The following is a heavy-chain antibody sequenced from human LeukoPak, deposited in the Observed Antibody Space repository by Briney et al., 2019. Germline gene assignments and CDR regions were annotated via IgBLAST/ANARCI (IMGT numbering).Heavy chain of an antibody. Sequence: ASVKVSCKASGYTFTGYYMHWVRQAPGQGVEWMGWINPNSCGTNYAQKFQGRVTMTMDTSISAAYMELSRLRSDDTAVDYCARGGSKAARSYYYYYMDVWGKGTTVTVSS. CDR1: GYTFTGYY. CDR3: ARGGSKAARSYYYYYMDV. D-gene: IGHD6-6*01. J-gene: IGHJ6*03. V-gene: IGHV1-2*02. CDR2: INPNSCGT.